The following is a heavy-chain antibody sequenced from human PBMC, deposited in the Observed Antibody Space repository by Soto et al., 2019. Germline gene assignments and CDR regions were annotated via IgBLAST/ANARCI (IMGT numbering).Heavy chain of an antibody. D-gene: IGHD2-21*02. Sequence: QITLKESGPTLVQPTQTLTLTCTFSGFSLSTRGVGVGWIRQPPGKTLEWLALIYWDNDKRYSPSLESRLTTTQGTSQNQVVLTRTNMDPVDPGKSLAPQRRCAGDCLQSAPTHYNYGVDVWGQGTTVTVSS. CDR2: IYWDNDK. CDR1: GFSLSTRGVG. J-gene: IGHJ6*02. CDR3: PQRRCAGDCLQSAPTHYNYGVDV. V-gene: IGHV2-5*02.